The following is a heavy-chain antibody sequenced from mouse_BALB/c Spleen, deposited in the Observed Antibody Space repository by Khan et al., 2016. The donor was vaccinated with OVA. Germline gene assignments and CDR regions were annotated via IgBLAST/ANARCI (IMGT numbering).Heavy chain of an antibody. CDR3: GRIAIIAVEGFAY. CDR2: VNPNNGGP. J-gene: IGHJ3*01. V-gene: IGHV1-18*01. D-gene: IGHD1-1*01. Sequence: VQLMQSGPDLVKPGASVKISCKTSGYSFTGYYIHWVKQSQGKSLEWIGRVNPNNGGPTYTQKFKGKAILTVEKSSSTAYMELRSLTSEDSAVYDCGRIAIIAVEGFAYWGQGTLVTVSA. CDR1: GYSFTGYY.